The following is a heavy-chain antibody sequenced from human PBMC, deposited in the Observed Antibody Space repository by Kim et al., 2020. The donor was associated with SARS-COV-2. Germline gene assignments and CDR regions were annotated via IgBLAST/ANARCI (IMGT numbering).Heavy chain of an antibody. Sequence: KYYADSVKGRFTISRDNSKSTLYLKMNSRRAEDTAVYYCARVWPGNGMDVWGQGTTVTVSS. CDR3: ARVWPGNGMDV. J-gene: IGHJ6*02. CDR2: K. V-gene: IGHV3-33*01. D-gene: IGHD1-26*01.